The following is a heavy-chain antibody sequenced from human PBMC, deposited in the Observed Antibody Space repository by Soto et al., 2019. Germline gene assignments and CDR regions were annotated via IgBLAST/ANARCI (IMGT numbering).Heavy chain of an antibody. CDR2: IRSKAYGGTT. J-gene: IGHJ5*02. CDR3: TRDGGYYDFWSGYHIVPYWFDP. D-gene: IGHD3-3*01. Sequence: EVQLVESGGGLVQPGRSLRLSCTASGFTFGDYAMSWFRQAPGKGLEWVGFIRSKAYGGTTEYAASVKGRFTISRDDSKSIAYLQMNSLKTEDTAVYYCTRDGGYYDFWSGYHIVPYWFDPWGQGTLVTVSS. V-gene: IGHV3-49*03. CDR1: GFTFGDYA.